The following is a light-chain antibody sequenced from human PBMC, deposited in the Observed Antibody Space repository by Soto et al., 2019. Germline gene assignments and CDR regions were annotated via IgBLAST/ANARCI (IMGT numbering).Light chain of an antibody. CDR3: QQYGSSPPT. CDR2: GAS. Sequence: EIVLTQSPGTLSLPPGERATLSCRASQSRSSYLAWYQQKPGQAPRLLIYGASSRATGIPDRFSGSGSGTDFTLTISSLEPEDFAVYYCQQYGSSPPTFGQGTKVEI. J-gene: IGKJ1*01. V-gene: IGKV3-20*01. CDR1: QSRSSY.